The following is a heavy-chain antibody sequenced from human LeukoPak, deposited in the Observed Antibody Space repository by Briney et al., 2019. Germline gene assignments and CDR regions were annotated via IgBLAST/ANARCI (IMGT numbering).Heavy chain of an antibody. J-gene: IGHJ4*02. CDR2: INHSGST. Sequence: SETPSLTCAVYGGSFSGYYWSWIRQPPGKGLEWIEEINHSGSTNYNPSLKSRVTISVDTSKSQFSLKLSSVTAADTAVYYCARGPISYCGGDCYFSYYFDYWGQGTLVTASS. D-gene: IGHD2-21*01. CDR1: GGSFSGYY. CDR3: ARGPISYCGGDCYFSYYFDY. V-gene: IGHV4-34*01.